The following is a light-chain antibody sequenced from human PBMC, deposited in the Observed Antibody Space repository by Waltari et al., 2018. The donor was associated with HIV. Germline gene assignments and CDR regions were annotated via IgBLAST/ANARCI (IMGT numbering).Light chain of an antibody. J-gene: IGLJ1*01. CDR1: SSDIGTYNV. Sequence: QSALTPPASVSGSPGQSLTISCTGTSSDIGTYNVVSWFHHHPGKAPKLMIYEDTKRPPGVSNLFSGSKSGNTASLTISGLQGEDEADYYCCSYASSTTFEVFGTGTKVTVL. CDR2: EDT. CDR3: CSYASSTTFEV. V-gene: IGLV2-23*02.